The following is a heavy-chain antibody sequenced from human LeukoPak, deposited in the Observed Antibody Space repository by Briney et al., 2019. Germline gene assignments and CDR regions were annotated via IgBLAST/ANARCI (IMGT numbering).Heavy chain of an antibody. Sequence: GGSLRLSCAASGFTFSDYYMGWIRQAPGKGLEWVSYITNSGNNLYYADSVKGRFTISRDNAKNSLYLQMNSLRAEDTAVYYCAKDGARELQVYYFDYWGQGTLITVSS. CDR3: AKDGARELQVYYFDY. J-gene: IGHJ4*02. D-gene: IGHD1-26*01. CDR1: GFTFSDYY. V-gene: IGHV3-11*04. CDR2: ITNSGNNL.